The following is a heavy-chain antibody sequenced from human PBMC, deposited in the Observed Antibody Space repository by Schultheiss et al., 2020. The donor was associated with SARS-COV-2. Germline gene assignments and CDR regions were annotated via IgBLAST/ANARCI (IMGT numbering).Heavy chain of an antibody. V-gene: IGHV3-73*01. CDR3: TILRLGELDY. CDR2: IRSKANSYAT. J-gene: IGHJ4*02. D-gene: IGHD3-16*01. CDR1: GFTFSSYA. Sequence: GGSLRLSCAASGFTFSSYAMSWVRQAPGKGLEWVGRIRSKANSYATAYAASVKGRFTISRDDSKNTAYLQMNSLKTEDTAVYYCTILRLGELDYWGQGTLVTVSS.